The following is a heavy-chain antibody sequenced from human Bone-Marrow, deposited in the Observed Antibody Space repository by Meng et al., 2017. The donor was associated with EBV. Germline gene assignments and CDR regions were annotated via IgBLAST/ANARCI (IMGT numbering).Heavy chain of an antibody. V-gene: IGHV1-3*01. CDR2: INPGNGNT. CDR1: GSTFTSYA. Sequence: VQLVQSGAEVKKPGASVKVSCKPSGSTFTSYAMHWVRQAPGQRLEWMGWINPGNGNTKYSQKFQGRVTITRDTSASTAYMELSSLRSEDTAVYYCARLDYFDYWGQGTLVTVSS. CDR3: ARLDYFDY. J-gene: IGHJ4*02.